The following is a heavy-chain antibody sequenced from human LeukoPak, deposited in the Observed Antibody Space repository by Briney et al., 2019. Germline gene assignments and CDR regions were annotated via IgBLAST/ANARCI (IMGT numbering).Heavy chain of an antibody. J-gene: IGHJ4*02. V-gene: IGHV4-38-2*02. CDR1: GYSININSGYY. CDR3: ARDEVAPNYYDSSGIDY. Sequence: SETLSLTCTVSGYSININSGYYWGWIRQPPGKGLEWIASISHSGSTYYNPSLSSRVTIPIDTSTNQFSLKLTSVTAADTAVYYCARDEVAPNYYDSSGIDYWGQGTLVTVSS. CDR2: ISHSGST. D-gene: IGHD3-22*01.